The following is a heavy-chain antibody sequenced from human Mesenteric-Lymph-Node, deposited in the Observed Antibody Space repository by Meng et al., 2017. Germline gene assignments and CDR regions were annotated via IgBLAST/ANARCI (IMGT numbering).Heavy chain of an antibody. CDR2: VYYSGST. CDR1: GVSMIRTSHY. Sequence: LQLRESGRGLVKPLELLSLHCSVSGVSMIRTSHYWGWIRQPPGKGLEWIGSVYYSGSTFTNPSLESRVTMSVDTSKNQIYLSLTSVTAGDTAVYYCASQVEMASIFDNWGQGTLVTVSS. V-gene: IGHV4-39*01. CDR3: ASQVEMASIFDN. D-gene: IGHD5-24*01. J-gene: IGHJ4*02.